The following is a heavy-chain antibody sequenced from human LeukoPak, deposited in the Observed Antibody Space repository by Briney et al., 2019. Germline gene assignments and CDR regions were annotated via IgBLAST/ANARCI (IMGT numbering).Heavy chain of an antibody. Sequence: ASVKVSCKASGYTFTSYNIHWARQAPGQGLEWMGWVYPASGGTNYAQKFQGRVTMTRDASITTAYMELRSLTSDDTAVYFCVRGGGTAHFDYWGQGTLVTVSS. V-gene: IGHV1-2*02. D-gene: IGHD1-26*01. J-gene: IGHJ4*02. CDR3: VRGGGTAHFDY. CDR1: GYTFTSYN. CDR2: VYPASGGT.